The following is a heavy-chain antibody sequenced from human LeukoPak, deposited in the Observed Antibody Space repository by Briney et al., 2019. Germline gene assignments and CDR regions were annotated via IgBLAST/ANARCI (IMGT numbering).Heavy chain of an antibody. D-gene: IGHD1-26*01. CDR2: IKQDGSEK. Sequence: GGSLRLSCAASGFTFSSYWMSWVRQAPGKGLGWVANIKQDGSEKYYVDSVKGRFTISRDNAKNSLYLQMNSLRAEDTAVYYCARGAMKTNYYHDYFDYWGQGTLVTVSS. CDR1: GFTFSSYW. J-gene: IGHJ4*02. V-gene: IGHV3-7*01. CDR3: ARGAMKTNYYHDYFDY.